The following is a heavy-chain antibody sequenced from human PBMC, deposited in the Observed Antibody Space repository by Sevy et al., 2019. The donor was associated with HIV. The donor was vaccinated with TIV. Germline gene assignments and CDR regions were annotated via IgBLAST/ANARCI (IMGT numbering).Heavy chain of an antibody. CDR3: AKGDSFYYGSGTSDY. CDR2: ISWNSGSI. D-gene: IGHD3-10*01. Sequence: GGSLRLSCAASGFTFDDYAMHWVRQAPGKGLEWVSGISWNSGSIDYADSVKGRFTISRDNAKNSLYLQMNSLRAEDTALYYCAKGDSFYYGSGTSDYWGQGTLVTVSS. J-gene: IGHJ4*02. V-gene: IGHV3-9*01. CDR1: GFTFDDYA.